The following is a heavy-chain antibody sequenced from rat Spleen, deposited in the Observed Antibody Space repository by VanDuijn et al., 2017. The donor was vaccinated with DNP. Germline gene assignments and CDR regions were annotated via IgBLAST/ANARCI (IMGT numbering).Heavy chain of an antibody. CDR1: GYSITSNY. J-gene: IGHJ2*01. CDR2: ISYSGST. Sequence: EVQLQESGPGLVKPSQSLSLTCSVTGYSITSNYWGWIRQFPGNKMEYIGHISYSGSTNYNPSLKSRIPITRDTSKNQFFLQLNSVTPEDTATYYCAIQLGVFDYWDQGVMVTVSS. D-gene: IGHD5-1*01. CDR3: AIQLGVFDY. V-gene: IGHV3-1*01.